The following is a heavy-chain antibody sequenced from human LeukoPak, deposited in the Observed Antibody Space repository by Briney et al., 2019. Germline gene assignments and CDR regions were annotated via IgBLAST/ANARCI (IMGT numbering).Heavy chain of an antibody. CDR3: ARDHNEYDFLSDAYLGYFDY. CDR2: IYTDGST. J-gene: IGHJ4*02. Sequence: SETLSLTCTVSGGSISSYYWGWIRQPAGKGLEWLGRIYTDGSTNYNPSLRRRISMSVDLSANQFALRLSSVTAANTAIYYCARDHNEYDFLSDAYLGYFDYWGQGALVTGSS. CDR1: GGSISSYY. V-gene: IGHV4-4*07. D-gene: IGHD3-3*01.